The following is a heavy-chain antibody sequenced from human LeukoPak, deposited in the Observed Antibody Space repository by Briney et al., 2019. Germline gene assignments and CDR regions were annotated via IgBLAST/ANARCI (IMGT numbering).Heavy chain of an antibody. Sequence: GGSLRLSCAASGFTFSSYWMSWVRQAPGKGLEWVANIKQDGSEKYYVDSVKGRFTISRDNAKNSLYLQMNSLRAEDTAVYYCARGGIAAAGTKRNWFDPWGQGTLVTVSS. J-gene: IGHJ5*02. CDR2: IKQDGSEK. CDR1: GFTFSSYW. D-gene: IGHD6-13*01. V-gene: IGHV3-7*04. CDR3: ARGGIAAAGTKRNWFDP.